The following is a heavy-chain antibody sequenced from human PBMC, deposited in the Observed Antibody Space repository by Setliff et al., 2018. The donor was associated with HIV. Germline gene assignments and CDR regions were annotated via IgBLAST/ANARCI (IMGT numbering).Heavy chain of an antibody. CDR2: IYYSGST. J-gene: IGHJ3*02. D-gene: IGHD5-12*01. Sequence: PSETLSLTCTVSGGSVSSSSYYWAWIRQPPGKGLEWIGSIYYSGSTYYNPSLKRRVTISVDTSKNQFSLRLSSVTAADTAVYYCARRQTRDGYNYAFDIWGQGTMVTVSS. CDR1: GGSVSSSSYY. CDR3: ARRQTRDGYNYAFDI. V-gene: IGHV4-39*07.